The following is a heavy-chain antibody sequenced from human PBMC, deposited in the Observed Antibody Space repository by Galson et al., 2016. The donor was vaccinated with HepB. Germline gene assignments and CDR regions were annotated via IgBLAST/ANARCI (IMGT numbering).Heavy chain of an antibody. CDR1: GYTFNNYY. D-gene: IGHD1-20*01. J-gene: IGHJ4*02. CDR2: INPSSGST. V-gene: IGHV1-46*02. Sequence: SVKVSCKASGYTFNNYYMHWVRQAPGQGLEWMGIINPSSGSTSHAQKFQGRVAMTSDTSTSTVYMELSSLRSEDTAVYYCARGAPYNWNPVGDYWGQGTLVTVSS. CDR3: ARGAPYNWNPVGDY.